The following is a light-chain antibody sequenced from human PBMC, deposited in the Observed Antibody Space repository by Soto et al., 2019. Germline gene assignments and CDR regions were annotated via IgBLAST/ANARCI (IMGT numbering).Light chain of an antibody. V-gene: IGLV2-23*01. CDR1: SSDVGSYNL. CDR2: EDS. Sequence: QSALTQPASVSGSPGQSITISCTGTSSDVGSYNLVSWYQQHTGKAPKLMIYEDSKRPSGVSNRFSGSKSGNTASLTISGLQAEDEADYYCCSYAGSSTWVFGGGTKLTVL. J-gene: IGLJ3*02. CDR3: CSYAGSSTWV.